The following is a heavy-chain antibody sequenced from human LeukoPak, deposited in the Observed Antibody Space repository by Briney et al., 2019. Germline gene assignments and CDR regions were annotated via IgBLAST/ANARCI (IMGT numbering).Heavy chain of an antibody. Sequence: GGSLRLSCAASGFTFADYGMSWVRQAPGKGLEWVSGINWNGGSTGYADSVKGRFTISRDNAKNSLSLQMNSLRAEDTAVYYCARDMWIQLTRRDYMDVWGKGTTVTVSS. D-gene: IGHD5-18*01. J-gene: IGHJ6*03. V-gene: IGHV3-20*04. CDR1: GFTFADYG. CDR3: ARDMWIQLTRRDYMDV. CDR2: INWNGGST.